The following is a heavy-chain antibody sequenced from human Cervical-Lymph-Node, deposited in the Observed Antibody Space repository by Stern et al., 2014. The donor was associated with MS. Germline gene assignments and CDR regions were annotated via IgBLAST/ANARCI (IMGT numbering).Heavy chain of an antibody. J-gene: IGHJ6*02. D-gene: IGHD2-2*01. CDR2: IIPIFGSA. V-gene: IGHV1-69*01. CDR3: ARVTVVEPVAVGYMDV. Sequence: DQLVESGAEVKKPGSSVKVSCKVSGGTFNTYAFTWVRQAPGQGPEWMGGIIPIFGSANYAQKFQGRVTIPADESTSTTYMEVSSLRSEDTAVYYCARVTVVEPVAVGYMDVWGQGTTVTVSS. CDR1: GGTFNTYA.